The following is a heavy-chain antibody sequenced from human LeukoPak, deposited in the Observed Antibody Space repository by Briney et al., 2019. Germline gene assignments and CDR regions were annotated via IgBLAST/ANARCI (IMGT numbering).Heavy chain of an antibody. D-gene: IGHD3-22*01. Sequence: GGTLRLSCAASGFLFSSYGMHWVRQAPGKGLEWVSYISNSGSTIYYADSVKGRFTISRDNAKKSLYLQMNSLRAEDPAFYYCARTKGSGYYQLDWGQGTLVTVSS. J-gene: IGHJ4*02. V-gene: IGHV3-48*04. CDR3: ARTKGSGYYQLD. CDR1: GFLFSSYG. CDR2: ISNSGSTI.